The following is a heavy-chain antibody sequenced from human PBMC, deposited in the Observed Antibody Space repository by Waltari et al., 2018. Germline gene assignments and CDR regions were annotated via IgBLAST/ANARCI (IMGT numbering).Heavy chain of an antibody. J-gene: IGHJ4*02. CDR1: AGSISSTNYY. Sequence: QLQLQESGPGLVKPSETLSLTCTVSAGSISSTNYYWGWIRQPPGKGLEWIGSIYSLGSTHYNPSLKSRATVYIDKSKNQVSLKVSSVTASDTAVYYCARHGSERWLVAVNWGQGTLVTVSS. V-gene: IGHV4-39*01. CDR2: IYSLGST. D-gene: IGHD6-19*01. CDR3: ARHGSERWLVAVN.